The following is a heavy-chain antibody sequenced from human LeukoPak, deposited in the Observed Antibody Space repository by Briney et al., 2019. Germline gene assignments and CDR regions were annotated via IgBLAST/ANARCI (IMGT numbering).Heavy chain of an antibody. CDR1: GITFSTYW. V-gene: IGHV3-30*18. CDR2: TSYDGSSK. D-gene: IGHD6-19*01. CDR3: AKDLGVHWQVPYYSDF. Sequence: PGGSLRLSCAGSGITFSTYWMHWVRQAPGKGLEWVAVTSYDGSSKYYADSVKGRFTISRDNSKNTLYLQMSSLRPEDTAVYYCAKDLGVHWQVPYYSDFWGQGTLVTVSS. J-gene: IGHJ4*02.